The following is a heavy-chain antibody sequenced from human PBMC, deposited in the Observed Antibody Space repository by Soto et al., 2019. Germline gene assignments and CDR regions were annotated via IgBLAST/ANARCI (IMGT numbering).Heavy chain of an antibody. J-gene: IGHJ4*03. V-gene: IGHV4-59*01. CDR1: GGSISSYY. CDR3: ARGGGYHDY. CDR2: INDSGSA. D-gene: IGHD1-26*01. Sequence: QVQLQESGPGLVKPSETLFLTCTVSGGSISSYYWNWIRQPPGKGLEWIGYINDSGSAHYNPSLKSRVTISVDTFKNQFSLKLTSVTAADTAVYYCARGGGYHDYWDQGTMVTVSS.